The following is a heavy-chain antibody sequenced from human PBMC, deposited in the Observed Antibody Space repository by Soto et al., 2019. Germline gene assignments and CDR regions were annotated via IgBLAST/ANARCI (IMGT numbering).Heavy chain of an antibody. CDR3: ARDKRDLRFLEWSYYFGY. J-gene: IGHJ4*02. V-gene: IGHV1-3*01. Sequence: GASVKVSCKASGYTFTSYAMHWVRQAPGQRLEWMGWINAGNGNTKYSQKFQGRVTITRDTSASTAYMELSSLRAEDTAVYYCARDKRDLRFLEWSYYFGYWGQGTLVTVSS. D-gene: IGHD3-3*01. CDR2: INAGNGNT. CDR1: GYTFTSYA.